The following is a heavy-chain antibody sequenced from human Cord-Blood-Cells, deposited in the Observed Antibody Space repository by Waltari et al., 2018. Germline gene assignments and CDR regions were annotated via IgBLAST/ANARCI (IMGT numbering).Heavy chain of an antibody. CDR3: ARDRVGYCSSTSCYEGDSYFDY. CDR2: IISSSSTI. CDR1: GFTFCSYS. V-gene: IGHV3-48*02. Sequence: EVQLVESGGGLVQPGGSLRLSCAASGFTFCSYSMNWVRQAPGNVLDGVSYIISSSSTIYDADAVKGRFTISRDNAKNALYLQMNSLRDEDTAVYYCARDRVGYCSSTSCYEGDSYFDYWGQGTLVTVSS. D-gene: IGHD2-2*01. J-gene: IGHJ4*02.